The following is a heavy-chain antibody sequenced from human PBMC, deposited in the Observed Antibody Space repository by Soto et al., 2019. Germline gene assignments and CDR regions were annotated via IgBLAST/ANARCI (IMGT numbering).Heavy chain of an antibody. J-gene: IGHJ5*02. CDR1: GFTFSSYS. Sequence: PGGSLRLSCAASGFTFSSYSMNWVRQAPGKGLEWVSSISSSSSYIYYADSVKGRFTISRDNAKNSLYLQMNSLRAEDTAVYYCARDQNVDTAMADNWFDPWGQGTLVTVSS. V-gene: IGHV3-21*01. CDR2: ISSSSSYI. D-gene: IGHD5-18*01. CDR3: ARDQNVDTAMADNWFDP.